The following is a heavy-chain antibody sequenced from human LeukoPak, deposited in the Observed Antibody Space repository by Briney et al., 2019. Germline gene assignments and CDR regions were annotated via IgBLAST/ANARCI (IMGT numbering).Heavy chain of an antibody. D-gene: IGHD4-17*01. V-gene: IGHV4-59*01. J-gene: IGHJ4*02. CDR1: GGSISSYY. Sequence: SETLSLTCTVSGGSISSYYWSWIRQPPGKGLEWIGYIYYSGSTNYNPSLKSRVTISVDTSKNQFSLKLSSVTAADTAVYYCARGLYGDYCLEYWGQGTLVTVSS. CDR2: IYYSGST. CDR3: ARGLYGDYCLEY.